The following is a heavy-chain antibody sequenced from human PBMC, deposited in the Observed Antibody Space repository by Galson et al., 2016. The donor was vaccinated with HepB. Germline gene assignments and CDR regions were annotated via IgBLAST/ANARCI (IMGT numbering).Heavy chain of an antibody. CDR1: GFTFSTYA. CDR3: VKGGASSGYSTDDY. J-gene: IGHJ4*02. D-gene: IGHD5-12*01. CDR2: LSGSSAST. Sequence: SLRLSCAASGFTFSTYAMSWVRQAPGKGPEWVSTLSGSSASTYYADSVRGRFTISRDNSKNTLYLQMNSLRPEDTAVYYCVKGGASSGYSTDDYWGQGTLVTVSS. V-gene: IGHV3-23*01.